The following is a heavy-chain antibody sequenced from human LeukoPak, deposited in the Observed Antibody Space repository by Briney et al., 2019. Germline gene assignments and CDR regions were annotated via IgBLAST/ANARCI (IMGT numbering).Heavy chain of an antibody. CDR1: GYTFTTYH. CDR2: INPTGGST. V-gene: IGHV1-46*01. D-gene: IGHD6-13*01. Sequence: ASVKVSCKASGYTFTTYHIHWVRQAPGQGLEWMGIINPTGGSTTYAQKFQGRVTMTRDTSTSTVFMEVNSLRSEDTAVYYCALYSSTWYWGQGTLVTVSS. J-gene: IGHJ4*02. CDR3: ALYSSTWY.